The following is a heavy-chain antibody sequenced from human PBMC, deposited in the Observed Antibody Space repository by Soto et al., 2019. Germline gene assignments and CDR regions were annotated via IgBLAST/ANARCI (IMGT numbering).Heavy chain of an antibody. CDR1: GDSLSNNHY. CDR3: VSKLGPYYYGLDV. Sequence: PSQTLPLTWTICGDSLSNNHYGSWVRQTPGKGPELIGEIYHTGIANYNPSLESRVAMSVDKSKNLFSLTLSSVTAADTAVYYCVSKLGPYYYGLDVWGPGTTVT. V-gene: IGHV4-4*02. J-gene: IGHJ6*02. D-gene: IGHD3-16*01. CDR2: IYHTGIA.